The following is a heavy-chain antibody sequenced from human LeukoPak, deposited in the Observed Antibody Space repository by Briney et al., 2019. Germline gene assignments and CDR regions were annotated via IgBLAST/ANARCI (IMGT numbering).Heavy chain of an antibody. J-gene: IGHJ5*02. CDR3: ARAPTVQLERRHWFDP. Sequence: SETLSLTCAVYGGSFSGYCWSWIRQPPGKGLEWIGEINHSGSTNYNPSLKSRVTISVDTSKNQFSLKLSSVTAADTAVYYCARAPTVQLERRHWFDPWGQGTLVTVSS. V-gene: IGHV4-34*01. CDR1: GGSFSGYC. CDR2: INHSGST. D-gene: IGHD1-1*01.